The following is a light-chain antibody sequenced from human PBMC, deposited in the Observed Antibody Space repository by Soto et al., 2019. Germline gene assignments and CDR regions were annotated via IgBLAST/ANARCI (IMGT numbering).Light chain of an antibody. CDR3: QQSETYPLT. V-gene: IGKV1-5*01. J-gene: IGKJ5*01. Sequence: IQFTQSPSSLSASVGDRFTITCRASQTISTWLAWYQHKPGKAPNLLIYDASTLMSGVKSRLSGSGSGTEFTLTISSLQPGDFATYYCQQSETYPLTFGQGKRREI. CDR2: DAS. CDR1: QTISTW.